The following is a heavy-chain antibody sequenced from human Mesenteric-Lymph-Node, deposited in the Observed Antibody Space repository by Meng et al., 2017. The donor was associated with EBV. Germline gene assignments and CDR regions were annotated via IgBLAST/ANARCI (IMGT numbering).Heavy chain of an antibody. J-gene: IGHJ4*02. CDR3: AMSRAGHWNLLDN. CDR1: VGASSNSS. D-gene: IGHD1-1*01. Sequence: VDYGQEVKKQCASGEVSCKSSVGASSNSSFSWVRQAPGQGLELVGAIVPNVGTGRYSQEFQGRVTITADRSTNTVYIEVSSLTSEDTAVYYCAMSRAGHWNLLDNWGQGTLVTVSS. V-gene: IGHV1-69*06. CDR2: IVPNVGTG.